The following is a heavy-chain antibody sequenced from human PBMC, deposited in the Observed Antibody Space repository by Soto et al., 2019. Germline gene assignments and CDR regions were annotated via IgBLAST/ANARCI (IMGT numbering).Heavy chain of an antibody. J-gene: IGHJ5*02. CDR3: ARAGITIFGVARDNWFDP. CDR1: GGTFSSYA. V-gene: IGHV1-69*13. CDR2: IIPIFGTA. D-gene: IGHD3-3*01. Sequence: SVKVSCKASGGTFSSYAISWVRQAPGQGLEWMGGIIPIFGTANYAQKFQGRVTITADESTSTAYMELSSLRSEDTAVYYCARAGITIFGVARDNWFDPWGQGTLVTVSS.